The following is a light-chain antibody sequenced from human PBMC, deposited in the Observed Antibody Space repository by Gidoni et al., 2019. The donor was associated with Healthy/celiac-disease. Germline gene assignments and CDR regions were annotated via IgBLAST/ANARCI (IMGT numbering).Light chain of an antibody. CDR2: GAS. CDR1: QSVSSN. CDR3: QQYNNWPPRT. J-gene: IGKJ1*01. V-gene: IGKV3-15*01. Sequence: EILMTQSPATLSVSPGGRATLSCRASQSVSSNLAWYQQKPGQAPRLLIYGASTRATGIPARFSGNGSGTEFTLTNSSLQSEDFAVYYCQQYNNWPPRTFGQGTKVEIK.